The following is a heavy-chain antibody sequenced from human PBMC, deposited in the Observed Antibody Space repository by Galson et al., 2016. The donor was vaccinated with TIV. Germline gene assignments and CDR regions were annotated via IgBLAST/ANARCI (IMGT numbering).Heavy chain of an antibody. Sequence: TLSLTCTVSGAFIRSGSYYWNWIRHPAGKGLEWIGRIYTSGITNYNPSLKSRVTISVDASKNQFSLKLTSVTAADTAVYYCARVVGYCSGDDCLLEAAFDIWGQGTLVSVSS. D-gene: IGHD2-15*01. CDR1: GAFIRSGSYY. CDR3: ARVVGYCSGDDCLLEAAFDI. CDR2: IYTSGIT. J-gene: IGHJ3*02. V-gene: IGHV4-61*02.